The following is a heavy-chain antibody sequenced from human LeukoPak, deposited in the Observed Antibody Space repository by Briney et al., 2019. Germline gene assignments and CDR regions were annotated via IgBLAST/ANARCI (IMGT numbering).Heavy chain of an antibody. Sequence: GASVKVSCKASGYTFTSYGISWVRQAPGQGLEWMGWIRVYNGDTNYAQKLQGRVTMTTDTSTSTAYMELRSLRSDDTAVYYCARDEYGDLPSDYWGQGTLVTVSS. J-gene: IGHJ4*02. CDR3: ARDEYGDLPSDY. D-gene: IGHD4-17*01. CDR1: GYTFTSYG. V-gene: IGHV1-18*01. CDR2: IRVYNGDT.